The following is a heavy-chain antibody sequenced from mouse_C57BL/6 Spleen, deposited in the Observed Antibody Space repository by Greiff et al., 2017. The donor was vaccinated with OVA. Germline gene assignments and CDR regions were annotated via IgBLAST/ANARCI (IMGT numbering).Heavy chain of an antibody. V-gene: IGHV5-16*01. J-gene: IGHJ2*01. CDR3: ARDGGRGYFDY. Sequence: EVKVVESEGGLVQPGSSMKLSCTASGFTFSDYYMAWVRQVPEKGLEWVANINYDGSSTYYLDSLKSRFIISRDNAKNILYLQMSSLKSEDTATYYCARDGGRGYFDYWGQGTTLTVSS. D-gene: IGHD3-1*01. CDR2: INYDGSST. CDR1: GFTFSDYY.